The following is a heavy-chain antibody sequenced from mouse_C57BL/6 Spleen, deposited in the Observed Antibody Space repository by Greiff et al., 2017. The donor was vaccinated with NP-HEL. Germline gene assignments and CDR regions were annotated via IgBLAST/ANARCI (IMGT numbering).Heavy chain of an antibody. CDR3: AREKNYYGSSLAY. CDR2: ISSGSSTI. CDR1: GFTFSDYG. V-gene: IGHV5-17*01. Sequence: EVKVVESGGGLVKPGGSLKLSCAASGFTFSDYGMHWVRQAPEKGLEWVAYISSGSSTIYYADTVKGRFTISRDNAKNTLFLQMTSLRSEDTAMYYCAREKNYYGSSLAYWGQGTLVTVSA. J-gene: IGHJ3*01. D-gene: IGHD1-1*01.